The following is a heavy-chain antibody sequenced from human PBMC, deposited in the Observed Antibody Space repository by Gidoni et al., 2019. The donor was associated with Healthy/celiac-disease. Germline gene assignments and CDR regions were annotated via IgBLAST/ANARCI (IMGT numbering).Heavy chain of an antibody. Sequence: EVQLVESGGGLVQPGGSLRLSCAASGFTFSDYWMTWVRQAPGKGLEWVANIKQDGSEKYYVDSVKGRFTISRDNAKNSLHLQMNSLRAEDTAVYYCARTRLGVLSPFDYWGQGTLVTVSS. CDR2: IKQDGSEK. CDR3: ARTRLGVLSPFDY. D-gene: IGHD3-16*01. J-gene: IGHJ4*02. CDR1: GFTFSDYW. V-gene: IGHV3-7*03.